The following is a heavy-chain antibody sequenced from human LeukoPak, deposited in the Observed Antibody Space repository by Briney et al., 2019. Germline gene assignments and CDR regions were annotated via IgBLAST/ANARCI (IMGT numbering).Heavy chain of an antibody. Sequence: PSETLSLTCTVSGGSISTYYWSWIRQPPGKGLEWIGYIYYSGSTNYNPSLKSRVTISADTSKNQFSLKLSSVTAADTAVYYCARESLWFGELLPNHFDYWGQGTLVTVSS. J-gene: IGHJ4*02. CDR2: IYYSGST. V-gene: IGHV4-59*12. CDR3: ARESLWFGELLPNHFDY. D-gene: IGHD3-10*01. CDR1: GGSISTYY.